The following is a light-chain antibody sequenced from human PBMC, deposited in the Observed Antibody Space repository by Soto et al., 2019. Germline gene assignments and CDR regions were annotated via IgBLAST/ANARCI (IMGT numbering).Light chain of an antibody. V-gene: IGKV3-11*01. J-gene: IGKJ4*01. Sequence: EIVLIQSPATLSLSPGERATLSCRASQSVSSNLAWYQQNRDQAPRLLIFDASNRATGIPARFSGSGSGTDFTLTISSLEPEDFAVYYCQQHSNWPLTFGGGTKVDI. CDR3: QQHSNWPLT. CDR2: DAS. CDR1: QSVSSN.